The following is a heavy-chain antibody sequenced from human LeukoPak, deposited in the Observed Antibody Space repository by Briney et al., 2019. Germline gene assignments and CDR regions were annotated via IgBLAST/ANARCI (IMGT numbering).Heavy chain of an antibody. CDR2: IYHSGST. CDR3: AKTIFGVVLPPDAFDI. V-gene: IGHV4-4*02. Sequence: SETLSLTCAVSGGSISSSNWWSWVRQPPGKGLEWIGEIYHSGSTNYNPSLKSRVTISVDKSKNQFSLKLSSVTAADTAVYYCAKTIFGVVLPPDAFDIWGQGTMVTVSS. CDR1: GGSISSSNW. J-gene: IGHJ3*02. D-gene: IGHD3-3*01.